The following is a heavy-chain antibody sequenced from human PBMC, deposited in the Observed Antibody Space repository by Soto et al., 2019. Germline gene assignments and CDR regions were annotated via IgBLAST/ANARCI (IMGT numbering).Heavy chain of an antibody. V-gene: IGHV4-4*02. CDR1: GGSISSGNW. D-gene: IGHD2-2*01. J-gene: IGHJ6*02. CDR3: SRSYCGSTSCYYGLDV. Sequence: PSETLSLTCAVSGGSISSGNWWXWVRQPPGKGLEWIGEIYHSWSTNYNPSLKSRVTISVDKSKNQFSLKLTSVTAADTAVYYCSRSYCGSTSCYYGLDVWGQGTTVTVSS. CDR2: IYHSWST.